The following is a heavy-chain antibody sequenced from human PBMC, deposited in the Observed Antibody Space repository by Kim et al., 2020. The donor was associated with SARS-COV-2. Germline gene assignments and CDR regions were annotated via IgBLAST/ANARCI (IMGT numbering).Heavy chain of an antibody. CDR2: IYYSGST. Sequence: SETLSLTCTVSGGSVSSGSYYWSWIRQPPGKGLEWIGYIYYSGSTNYNPSLKSRVTISVDTSKNQFSLKLSSVTAADTAVYYCARDWGHSSGWNHFDYWGQGTLVTVSS. CDR3: ARDWGHSSGWNHFDY. D-gene: IGHD6-19*01. J-gene: IGHJ4*02. CDR1: GGSVSSGSYY. V-gene: IGHV4-61*01.